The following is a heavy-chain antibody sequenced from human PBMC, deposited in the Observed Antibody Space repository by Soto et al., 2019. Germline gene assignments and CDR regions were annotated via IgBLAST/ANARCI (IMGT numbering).Heavy chain of an antibody. CDR1: GFTFSSYW. Sequence: EVQLVEPGGGLVQPGGSLRLSCAASGFTFSSYWMHWVRQAPGKGLVWVSRINSDGSSTSYADSVKGRFTISRDNAKNTLYLQMNSLRAEDRAVYYCARGGWYRYYYYGMDVWSQGTTVTVSS. CDR3: ARGGWYRYYYYGMDV. V-gene: IGHV3-74*01. D-gene: IGHD6-19*01. J-gene: IGHJ6*02. CDR2: INSDGSST.